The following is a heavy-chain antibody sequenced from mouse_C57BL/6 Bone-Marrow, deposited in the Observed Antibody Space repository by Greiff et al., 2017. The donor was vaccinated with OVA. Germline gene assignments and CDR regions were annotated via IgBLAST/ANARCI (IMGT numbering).Heavy chain of an antibody. CDR3: ARAATVYYAMDY. V-gene: IGHV3-1*01. CDR2: ISYSGST. CDR1: GYSITSGYD. Sequence: VQLQESGPGMVKPSQSLSLTCTVTGYSITSGYDWHWIRHFPGNKLEWMGYISYSGSTNYNPSLKSRISITHDTSKNHFFLKLNSVTTEDTATYYCARAATVYYAMDYWGQGTSVTVSS. J-gene: IGHJ4*01. D-gene: IGHD3-2*01.